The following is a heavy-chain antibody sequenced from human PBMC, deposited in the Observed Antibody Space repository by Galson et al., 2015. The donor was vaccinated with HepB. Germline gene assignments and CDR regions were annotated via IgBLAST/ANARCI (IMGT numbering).Heavy chain of an antibody. D-gene: IGHD6-19*01. J-gene: IGHJ6*02. V-gene: IGHV2-70*11. CDR1: GFSLSTSEMC. Sequence: PALVKPTQTLTLTCTFSGFSLSTSEMCVSWVRQPPGKALEWLARIDWDDDKYYSTSLKTRLTISKDTSKNQVVLTMTNMDPVDTATYYCARTVIAVQLSYYYYGMDVWGQGTTVTVSS. CDR2: IDWDDDK. CDR3: ARTVIAVQLSYYYYGMDV.